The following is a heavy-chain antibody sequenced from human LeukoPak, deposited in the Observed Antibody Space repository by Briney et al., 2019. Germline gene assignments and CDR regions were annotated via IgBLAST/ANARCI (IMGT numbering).Heavy chain of an antibody. Sequence: GGSLRLSCAASGFTFSSYSMNWVRQAPGKGLEWASYISSSSSTIYYADSVKGRFTISRDNAKNSLYLQMNSLRAEDTAVYYCARDRYQSGSYSYYYYYGMDVWGQGTTVTVSS. CDR3: ARDRYQSGSYSYYYYYGMDV. J-gene: IGHJ6*02. D-gene: IGHD1-26*01. CDR1: GFTFSSYS. CDR2: ISSSSSTI. V-gene: IGHV3-48*01.